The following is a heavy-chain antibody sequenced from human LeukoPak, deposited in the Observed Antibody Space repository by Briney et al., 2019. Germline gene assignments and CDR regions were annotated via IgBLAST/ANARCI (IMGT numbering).Heavy chain of an antibody. CDR3: ARVYYDSSGYFTGEYYFDY. J-gene: IGHJ4*02. V-gene: IGHV4-39*07. CDR1: GGSISSSSYY. D-gene: IGHD3-22*01. Sequence: SSETLSLTCTVSGGSISSSSYYWGWIRQPPGKGLEWIGSIYYSGSTYYNPSLKSRVTISVDTSKNQFSLKLSSVTAADTAVYYCARVYYDSSGYFTGEYYFDYWGQGTLVTVSS. CDR2: IYYSGST.